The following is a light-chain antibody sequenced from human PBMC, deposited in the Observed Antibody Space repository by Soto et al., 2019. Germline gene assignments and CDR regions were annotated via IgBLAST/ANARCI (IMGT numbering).Light chain of an antibody. V-gene: IGKV1-5*03. CDR2: KAS. J-gene: IGKJ4*01. CDR3: QQLNSYPFT. CDR1: QSISAS. Sequence: DIQMTQSPSTLSASVRDRVTITCRASQSISASLAWYQQKPGRAPKLLIYKASTLESGVPSRFSGSGSGTEFALTISSLQPEDFGIYYCQQLNSYPFTFGGGSKVDIK.